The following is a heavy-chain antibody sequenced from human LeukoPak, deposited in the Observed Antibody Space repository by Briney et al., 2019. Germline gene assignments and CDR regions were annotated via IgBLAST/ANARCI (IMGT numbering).Heavy chain of an antibody. D-gene: IGHD6-19*01. J-gene: IGHJ4*02. V-gene: IGHV1-69*04. CDR2: IIPILGIA. Sequence: SVKVSCKASGGTFSSYAISWVRQAPGQGLEWMGRIIPILGIANYAQKFQGRVTITADKSTSTAYMELSSLRSEDTAVYYCARASVIAVAGAEDYWGQGTLVTVSS. CDR3: ARASVIAVAGAEDY. CDR1: GGTFSSYA.